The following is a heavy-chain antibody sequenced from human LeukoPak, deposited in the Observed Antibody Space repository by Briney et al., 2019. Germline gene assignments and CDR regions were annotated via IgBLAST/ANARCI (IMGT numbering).Heavy chain of an antibody. J-gene: IGHJ4*02. Sequence: ASVKVSCKTSNYIFASYGISWLRQAPGQGLEWMGWISTYNGDTKFAQNLQGRLTVTTDTSTRTVCMELRSLRSDDTAVYYCARAGRTSTGVFDNWGQGTLVTVSS. D-gene: IGHD2-2*01. CDR3: ARAGRTSTGVFDN. V-gene: IGHV1-18*04. CDR1: NYIFASYG. CDR2: ISTYNGDT.